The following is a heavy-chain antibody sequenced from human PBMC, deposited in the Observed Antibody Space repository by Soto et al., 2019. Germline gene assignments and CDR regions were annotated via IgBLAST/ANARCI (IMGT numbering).Heavy chain of an antibody. Sequence: GGSLRLSCAASGFAFSNYEMKWVRQAPGKGLEWVSYISLSGSTIYYADSVKGRFTISRDDAKNSLYLQMDSLRADDTAVYYCARESFSASPNFFDYWGQGTLVTVSS. CDR1: GFAFSNYE. CDR2: ISLSGSTI. J-gene: IGHJ4*02. CDR3: ARESFSASPNFFDY. D-gene: IGHD3-3*02. V-gene: IGHV3-48*03.